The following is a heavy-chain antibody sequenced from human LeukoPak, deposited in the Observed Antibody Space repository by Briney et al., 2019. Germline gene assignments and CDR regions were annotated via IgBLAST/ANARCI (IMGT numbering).Heavy chain of an antibody. CDR1: GYTFTSNY. Sequence: VASVKVSCKASGYTFTSNYIHWVRQAPGQGLEWMGMIYPRDGSTSYAQKFQGRVTVTRDTSTSTVHMELSGLRSEDTAVYYCARRYCSSTSCPSYYYYYGMDVWGQGTTVTVSS. CDR3: ARRYCSSTSCPSYYYYYGMDV. CDR2: IYPRDGST. V-gene: IGHV1-46*01. D-gene: IGHD2-2*01. J-gene: IGHJ6*02.